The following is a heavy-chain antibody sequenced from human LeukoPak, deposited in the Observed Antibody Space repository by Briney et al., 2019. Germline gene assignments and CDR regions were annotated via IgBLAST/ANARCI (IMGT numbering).Heavy chain of an antibody. CDR3: ATQRDGYNSPFDY. V-gene: IGHV4-4*07. CDR1: GGSISSYY. J-gene: IGHJ4*02. CDR2: IYTSGST. D-gene: IGHD5-24*01. Sequence: SETLSLTCTVSGGSISSYYWSWIRQPPGKGLEWIGRIYTSGSTNYNPSLKSRVTMSVDTSKNQFSLKLSSVTAADTAVYYCATQRDGYNSPFDYWGQGTLVTVSS.